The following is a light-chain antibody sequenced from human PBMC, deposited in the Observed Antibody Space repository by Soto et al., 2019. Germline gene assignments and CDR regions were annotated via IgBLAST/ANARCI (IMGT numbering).Light chain of an antibody. CDR2: DVF. CDR1: QDIKNF. V-gene: IGKV1-33*01. CDR3: QQYDNRSIT. J-gene: IGKJ3*01. Sequence: DIQMTQSPPSLSASVGDRVTITCRASQDIKNFLNWYQQKPGKAPQLLINDVFNLQTGVPSRFSGSGSGTDFTLTISSLQPEDIATYYCQQYDNRSITFGPGTKVDI.